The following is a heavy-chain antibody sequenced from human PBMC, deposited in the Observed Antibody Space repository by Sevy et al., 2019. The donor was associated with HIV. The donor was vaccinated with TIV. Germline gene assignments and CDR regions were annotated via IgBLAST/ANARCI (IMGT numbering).Heavy chain of an antibody. J-gene: IGHJ6*02. Sequence: ASVKVSCKASGYTFTSYGISWVRLAPRQGLEWIGWISAYNGNTNYAQKLQGRVTMTTDTSTSTAYMELRSLRSDDTAMYYCARGSGDTIFGVVIPYYYYYGMDVWGQGTTVTVSS. V-gene: IGHV1-18*01. CDR1: GYTFTSYG. D-gene: IGHD3-3*01. CDR2: ISAYNGNT. CDR3: ARGSGDTIFGVVIPYYYYYGMDV.